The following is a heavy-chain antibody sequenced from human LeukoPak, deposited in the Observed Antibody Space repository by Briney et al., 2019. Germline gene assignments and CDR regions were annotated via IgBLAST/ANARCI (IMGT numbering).Heavy chain of an antibody. CDR1: GFTFSSYS. D-gene: IGHD7-27*01. Sequence: GGSLRLSCAASGFTFSSYSMNWVRQAPGKGLEWVSYISSSSSTIYYADSVKGRFTISRDNSKNTLYLQMNSLRAEDTAVYYCAKTEPKLGIGGDYWGQGTLVTVSS. CDR3: AKTEPKLGIGGDY. CDR2: ISSSSSTI. V-gene: IGHV3-48*01. J-gene: IGHJ4*02.